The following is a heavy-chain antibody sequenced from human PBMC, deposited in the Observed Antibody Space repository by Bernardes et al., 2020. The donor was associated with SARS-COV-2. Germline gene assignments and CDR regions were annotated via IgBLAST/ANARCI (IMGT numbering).Heavy chain of an antibody. V-gene: IGHV3-21*01. CDR3: VRDLGGEVY. CDR1: GFGLSIYG. D-gene: IGHD3-10*01. J-gene: IGHJ4*02. CDR2: ISSSSSYI. Sequence: GGSLRLSCAASGFGLSIYGMSWVRQAPGKGLEWVSSISSSSSYIYYADSVKGRFTISRDNAKNSLYLQLNSLRAEDTSVYYRVRDLGGEVYWGQGTLVTVSS.